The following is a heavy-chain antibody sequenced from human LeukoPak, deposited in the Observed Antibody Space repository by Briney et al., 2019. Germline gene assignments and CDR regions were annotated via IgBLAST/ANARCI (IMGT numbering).Heavy chain of an antibody. V-gene: IGHV3-48*04. CDR1: GFTFSSYS. J-gene: IGHJ4*02. D-gene: IGHD5-18*01. CDR2: ISSSSSTI. Sequence: PGGSLRLSCAASGFTFSSYSMNWVRQAPGNGLEWVSYISSSSSTIYYADSVKGRFTISRDNAKNSMYLQMNSLRAEDTAVYYCATQGRGYSYGLFDYWGQGTLVTVSS. CDR3: ATQGRGYSYGLFDY.